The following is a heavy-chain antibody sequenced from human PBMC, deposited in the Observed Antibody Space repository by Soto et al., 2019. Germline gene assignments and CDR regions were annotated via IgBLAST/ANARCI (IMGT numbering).Heavy chain of an antibody. CDR2: ISAYNGNT. Sequence: ASVKVSCKASGYTFTSYGISWVRQAPGQGLEWMGWISAYNGNTNYAQKLQGRVTMTTDTSTSTAYMELRSLRSDDTAVYYCARLSSVEYQLPRVYGMDAWGQGTTVTVSS. CDR3: ARLSSVEYQLPRVYGMDA. V-gene: IGHV1-18*01. CDR1: GYTFTSYG. J-gene: IGHJ6*02. D-gene: IGHD2-2*01.